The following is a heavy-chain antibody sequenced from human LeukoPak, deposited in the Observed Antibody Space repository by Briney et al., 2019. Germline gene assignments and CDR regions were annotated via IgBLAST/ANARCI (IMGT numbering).Heavy chain of an antibody. D-gene: IGHD3-22*01. CDR2: IYYTGSI. CDR1: GVSISGYY. J-gene: IGHJ4*02. V-gene: IGHV4-59*08. Sequence: SETLSLTCTVSGVSISGYYWSWIRQPPGKGLEWIGYIYYTGSINYNPSLKSRVTISVDTSKNHFSLTLSSVTAADTAVYYCARQVLHDISGYFDYWGQGSLVTVSS. CDR3: ARQVLHDISGYFDY.